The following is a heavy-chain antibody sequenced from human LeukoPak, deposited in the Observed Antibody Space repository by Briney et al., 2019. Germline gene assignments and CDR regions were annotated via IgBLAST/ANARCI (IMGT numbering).Heavy chain of an antibody. CDR1: GGSISSYY. CDR2: IYTSGST. Sequence: SETLSLTSTVSGGSISSYYWSWIRQPAGKGLEWIGRIYTSGSTNYNPSLKSRVTMSVDTSKNQFSLKLSSVTAADTAVYYCARGECSGGSCSTHNYYYYYMDVWGKGTTVTVSS. D-gene: IGHD2-15*01. V-gene: IGHV4-4*07. CDR3: ARGECSGGSCSTHNYYYYYMDV. J-gene: IGHJ6*03.